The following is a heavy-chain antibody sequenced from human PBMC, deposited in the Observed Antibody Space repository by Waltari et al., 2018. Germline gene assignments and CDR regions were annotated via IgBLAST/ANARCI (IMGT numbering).Heavy chain of an antibody. Sequence: QVQMQESGPGLVNPSETLSLICTVSGDSSSRYSWNWIRQSPGKGLEWLGYIYDNGNTTYNPALESRLTMSMDTSRGQFSLNLNSVTAADTAVYYCARRAVTSAVITGENWFDPWGQGTLVTVSS. CDR3: ARRAVTSAVITGENWFDP. CDR2: IYDNGNT. CDR1: GDSSSRYS. J-gene: IGHJ5*02. V-gene: IGHV4-59*08. D-gene: IGHD3-16*01.